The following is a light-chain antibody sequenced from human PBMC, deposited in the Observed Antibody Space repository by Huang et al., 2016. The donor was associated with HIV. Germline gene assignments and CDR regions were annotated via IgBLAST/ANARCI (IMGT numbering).Light chain of an antibody. Sequence: ILLTQFPATLSVSPGQRVTLSCRASQSVGGKLAWYQQRPCQAPRLLIYGASTRGPTIPDMFSGSGSGTEFTLTISSLQSEYFAVYYCQQYDTWPPLTFGGGTKV. CDR3: QQYDTWPPLT. V-gene: IGKV3-15*01. CDR1: QSVGGK. J-gene: IGKJ4*01. CDR2: GAS.